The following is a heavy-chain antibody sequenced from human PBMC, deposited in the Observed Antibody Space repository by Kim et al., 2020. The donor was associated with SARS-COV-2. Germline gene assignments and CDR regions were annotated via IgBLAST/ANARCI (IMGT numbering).Heavy chain of an antibody. V-gene: IGHV1-18*01. Sequence: QKLQGRVTMTTDTSTSTAYMELRSLRSDDTAVYYCAREVEGIAAAAWFDPWGQGTLVTVSS. CDR3: AREVEGIAAAAWFDP. J-gene: IGHJ5*02. D-gene: IGHD6-13*01.